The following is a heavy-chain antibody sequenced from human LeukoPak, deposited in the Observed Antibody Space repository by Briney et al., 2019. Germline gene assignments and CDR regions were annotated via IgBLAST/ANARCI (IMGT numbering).Heavy chain of an antibody. CDR3: AMCSGGSCYLNYFDY. CDR1: GYSFTSYW. J-gene: IGHJ4*02. V-gene: IGHV5-51*01. CDR2: IYPSDSET. D-gene: IGHD2-15*01. Sequence: GESLKISCKGSGYSFTSYWIGWVRQMPGKGLEWMGIIYPSDSETRYSPSFQGQVTISADMSISIAFLQWSSLKASDTVMYYCAMCSGGSCYLNYFDYWGQGTLVTVSS.